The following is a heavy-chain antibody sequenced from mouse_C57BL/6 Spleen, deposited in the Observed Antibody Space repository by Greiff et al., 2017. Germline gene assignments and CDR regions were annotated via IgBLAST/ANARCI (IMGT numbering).Heavy chain of an antibody. D-gene: IGHD1-1*01. Sequence: VQLQQPGAELVKPGASVKLSCKASGYTFTSYWMHWVKQRPGRGPEWIGRIDPNSGGTKYNEKFKSKATLTVDKPSSTAYMQLSSLTSEDSAVYYCARSHYYGSSPYAMDYWGQGTSVTVSS. CDR3: ARSHYYGSSPYAMDY. CDR1: GYTFTSYW. CDR2: IDPNSGGT. J-gene: IGHJ4*01. V-gene: IGHV1-72*01.